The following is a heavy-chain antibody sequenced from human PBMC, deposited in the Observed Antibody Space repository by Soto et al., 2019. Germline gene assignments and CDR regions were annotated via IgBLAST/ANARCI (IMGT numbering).Heavy chain of an antibody. D-gene: IGHD6-13*01. CDR2: INAGNGNT. CDR3: ASPLSLYSSSWYYFDY. V-gene: IGHV1-3*01. Sequence: GASVKVSCKASGYTFTSYAMHWVRQAPGQRLEWMGWINAGNGNTKYSQKFQGRVTITRDTSASTAYMELSSLRSEDTAVYYCASPLSLYSSSWYYFDYWGQGTLVTVSS. J-gene: IGHJ4*02. CDR1: GYTFTSYA.